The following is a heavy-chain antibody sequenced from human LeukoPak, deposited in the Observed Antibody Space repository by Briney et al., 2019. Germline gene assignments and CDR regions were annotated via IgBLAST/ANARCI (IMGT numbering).Heavy chain of an antibody. Sequence: GGSLRLSCAASGFTFDDYAMHWVRQAPGKGLEWVSAISGSGGSTYYADSVKGRFTISRDNSKNTLYLQMNSLRAEDTAVYYCAKDSSPGNYYDSSVLDYWGQGTLVTVSS. D-gene: IGHD3-22*01. CDR3: AKDSSPGNYYDSSVLDY. CDR1: GFTFDDYA. CDR2: ISGSGGST. V-gene: IGHV3-23*01. J-gene: IGHJ4*02.